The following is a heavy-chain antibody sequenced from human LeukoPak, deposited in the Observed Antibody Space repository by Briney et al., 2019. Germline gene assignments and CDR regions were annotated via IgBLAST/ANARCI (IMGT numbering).Heavy chain of an antibody. D-gene: IGHD3-22*01. CDR1: GFTVSSNS. J-gene: IGHJ4*02. CDR2: ISSSSSTI. Sequence: GGSLRLSCTVSGFTVSSNSMSWVRQAPGKGLEWISYISSSSSTIYYADSVRGRFTISRDNAKNSLYLQMNSLRAEDTAVYYCARGFHRYNYDSGAYSVYWGQGTLVTVSS. CDR3: ARGFHRYNYDSGAYSVY. V-gene: IGHV3-48*01.